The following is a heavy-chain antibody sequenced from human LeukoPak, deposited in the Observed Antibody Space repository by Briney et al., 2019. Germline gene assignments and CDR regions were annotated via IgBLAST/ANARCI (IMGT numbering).Heavy chain of an antibody. J-gene: IGHJ5*02. Sequence: ASVKVSCKASGYTFTSYDINCVRQATGQGLEWMGWMNPNSGNTGYAQKFQGRVTMTRNTSISTAYMELSSLRSEDTAVYYCARVGSMVRGVIGDYNWFDPWGQGTLVTVSS. V-gene: IGHV1-8*01. CDR2: MNPNSGNT. D-gene: IGHD3-10*01. CDR1: GYTFTSYD. CDR3: ARVGSMVRGVIGDYNWFDP.